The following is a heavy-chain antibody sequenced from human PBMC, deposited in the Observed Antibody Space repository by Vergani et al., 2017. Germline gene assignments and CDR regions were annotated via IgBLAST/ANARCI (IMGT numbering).Heavy chain of an antibody. D-gene: IGHD3-9*01. CDR3: AKDKTAIYDILTGYYDY. Sequence: EVQLLESGGGLVQPGGSLRLSCAASGFTFSSYAMSWVRQAPGKGLEWVSAISGSGGRTYYADSVKGRFTISRDNSKNTLYLQMNSLRAEDTAVYYCAKDKTAIYDILTGYYDYWGQRTLVTVSS. J-gene: IGHJ4*02. CDR2: ISGSGGRT. V-gene: IGHV3-23*01. CDR1: GFTFSSYA.